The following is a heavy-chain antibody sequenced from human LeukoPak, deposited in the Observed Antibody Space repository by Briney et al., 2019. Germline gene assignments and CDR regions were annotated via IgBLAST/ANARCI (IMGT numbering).Heavy chain of an antibody. J-gene: IGHJ4*02. Sequence: GGSLRLSCAASGLTFSNYDMNWVRQAPGKGLEWVSYISSSGSTIYYADSVKGRFTISRDNAKNSLYLQMNSLRAEDTAVYYCASAGIAAAARWGQGTLVTVSS. CDR1: GLTFSNYD. D-gene: IGHD6-13*01. CDR3: ASAGIAAAAR. CDR2: ISSSGSTI. V-gene: IGHV3-48*03.